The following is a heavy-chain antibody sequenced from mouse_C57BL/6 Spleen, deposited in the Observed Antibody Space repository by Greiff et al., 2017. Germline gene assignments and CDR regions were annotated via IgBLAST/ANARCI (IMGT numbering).Heavy chain of an antibody. V-gene: IGHV1-85*01. CDR2: IYPRDGST. CDR1: GYTFTSYD. D-gene: IGHD2-4*01. CDR3: ARGGDYDYAAWFAY. Sequence: QVQLQQSGPELVKPGASVKLSCKASGYTFTSYDINWVKQRPGQGLEWIGWIYPRDGSTKYNEKFKGKATLTVDTSSSTAYMELHSLKSEDSAVYFCARGGDYDYAAWFAYWGQGTLVTVSA. J-gene: IGHJ3*01.